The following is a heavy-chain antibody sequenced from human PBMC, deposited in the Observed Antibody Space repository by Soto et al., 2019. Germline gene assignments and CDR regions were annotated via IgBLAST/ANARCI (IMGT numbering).Heavy chain of an antibody. Sequence: GASVKVSCKASGDIFTDYYMHWVRQAPGQELGWMGRINPNRGGTNYAQKFQVRVTITTDKSTSTAYTELSSLRSEDTAVYYCAIRICGSDCFVHWGQGTLVTVSS. CDR2: INPNRGGT. J-gene: IGHJ4*02. CDR1: GDIFTDYY. CDR3: AIRICGSDCFVH. V-gene: IGHV1-2*06. D-gene: IGHD2-21*01.